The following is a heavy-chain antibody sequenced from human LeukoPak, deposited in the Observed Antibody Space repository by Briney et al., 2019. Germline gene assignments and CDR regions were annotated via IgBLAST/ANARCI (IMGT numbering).Heavy chain of an antibody. J-gene: IGHJ4*02. V-gene: IGHV4-34*01. CDR1: GGSFSGYY. CDR2: INHSGST. Sequence: PSETLSLTCAVYGGSFSGYYWSWIRQPPGKGLEWIGEINHSGSTNYNPSLKSRVTISVDTSKNQFSLKLSSVTAADTAVYYCARERGSGWAIDCWGQGTLVTVSS. D-gene: IGHD6-19*01. CDR3: ARERGSGWAIDC.